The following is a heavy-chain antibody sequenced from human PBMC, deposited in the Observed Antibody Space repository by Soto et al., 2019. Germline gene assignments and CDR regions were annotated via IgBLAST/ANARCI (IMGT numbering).Heavy chain of an antibody. CDR2: IYYSGST. CDR1: GVSISSGGYY. D-gene: IGHD3-3*01. V-gene: IGHV4-31*03. J-gene: IGHJ6*02. Sequence: SDTLSLTCTVSGVSISSGGYYWSWIRQHPGKFLEWIGYIYYSGSTYYNPSLKSRVTISVDTSKNQFSLKLSSVTAADTAVYYCARDYLYYDFWSGYLGYYGMDVWGQGTTVTVSS. CDR3: ARDYLYYDFWSGYLGYYGMDV.